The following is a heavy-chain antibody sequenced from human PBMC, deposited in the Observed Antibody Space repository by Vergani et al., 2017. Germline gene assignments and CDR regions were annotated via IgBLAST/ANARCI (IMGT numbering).Heavy chain of an antibody. CDR2: IKQDGCEK. D-gene: IGHD3-10*01. V-gene: IGHV3-7*01. CDR3: ARDLVWMVPYYYYYYMDV. J-gene: IGHJ6*03. CDR1: GFTFSNYW. Sequence: EVQLVESGGGLVQPGGSLRLSCAASGFTFSNYWMSWVRQAPGKGLEWVANIKQDGCEKYYVDSVKGRFTISRDNAKNSLYLQMNSLRAEDTAVYYCARDLVWMVPYYYYYYMDVWGKGTTVTVSS.